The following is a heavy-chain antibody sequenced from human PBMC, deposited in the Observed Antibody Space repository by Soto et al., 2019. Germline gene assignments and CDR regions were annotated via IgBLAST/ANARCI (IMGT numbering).Heavy chain of an antibody. Sequence: QVQLVQSGAEVKKPGSSVNVSCKTSGGTFGNTAVTWVRQAPGQGLEWMGGIVPMFGTANYAQKFQGRVTITADESTNTAYKELKNLRSCDTAVYYCSRDGDPRYTFWSGPLGGGRFDPWGQGTLVTVSS. CDR3: SRDGDPRYTFWSGPLGGGRFDP. CDR1: GGTFGNTA. D-gene: IGHD3-3*01. CDR2: IVPMFGTA. V-gene: IGHV1-69*12. J-gene: IGHJ5*02.